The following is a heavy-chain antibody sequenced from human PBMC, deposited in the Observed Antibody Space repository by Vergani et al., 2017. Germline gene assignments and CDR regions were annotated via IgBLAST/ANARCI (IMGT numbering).Heavy chain of an antibody. Sequence: EVQLVETGGGLIQPGGSLRLSCAASGFTVSSNYMSWVRQAPGKGLEWVSVIYSGGSTYYADSVKGRFTISRDNSKNTLYLQMNSLRAEDTAVYYCARVMNEGIYYYYMDVWGKGTTVTVSS. V-gene: IGHV3-53*02. CDR1: GFTVSSNY. CDR3: ARVMNEGIYYYYMDV. J-gene: IGHJ6*03. CDR2: IYSGGST. D-gene: IGHD1-1*01.